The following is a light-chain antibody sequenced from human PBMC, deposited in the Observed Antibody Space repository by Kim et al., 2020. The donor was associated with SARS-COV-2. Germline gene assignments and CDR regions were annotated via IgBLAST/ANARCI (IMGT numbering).Light chain of an antibody. Sequence: SSELTQDPAVSVALGQTVRITCQGDSLRSYYASWYQQKSGQAPVLVIYVKNNRPSGIPDRFSGSSSGNTASLTITGAQAEDEADYYCNSRDSSGNHLGVFGTGTKVTVL. CDR1: SLRSYY. V-gene: IGLV3-19*01. J-gene: IGLJ1*01. CDR2: VKN. CDR3: NSRDSSGNHLGV.